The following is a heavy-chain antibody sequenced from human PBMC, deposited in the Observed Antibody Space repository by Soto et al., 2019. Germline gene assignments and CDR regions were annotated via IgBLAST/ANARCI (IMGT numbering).Heavy chain of an antibody. CDR3: ARDSVGGPDSYGMDV. J-gene: IGHJ6*02. Sequence: SETLSLTCTVSGGSISSYYWSWIRQPPGKGLEWIGYIYYSGSTNYNPSLKSRVTISVDTSKNQFSLKLSSVTAADTAVYYCARDSVGGPDSYGMDVWGQGTTVTVSS. V-gene: IGHV4-59*01. D-gene: IGHD2-15*01. CDR2: IYYSGST. CDR1: GGSISSYY.